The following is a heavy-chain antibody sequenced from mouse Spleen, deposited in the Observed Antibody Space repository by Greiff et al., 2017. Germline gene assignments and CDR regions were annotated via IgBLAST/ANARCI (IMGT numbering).Heavy chain of an antibody. CDR3: AREGGFAY. CDR1: GFYIKNTY. V-gene: IGHV14-3*01. Sequence: EVQLQQSVAELVRPGASVKLSCTASGFYIKNTYMHWVKQRPEQGLEWIGRIDPANGNTKYAPKFQGKATITADTSSNTAYLQLSSLTSEDTAIYYCAREGGFAYWGQGTLVTVSA. J-gene: IGHJ3*01. CDR2: IDPANGNT.